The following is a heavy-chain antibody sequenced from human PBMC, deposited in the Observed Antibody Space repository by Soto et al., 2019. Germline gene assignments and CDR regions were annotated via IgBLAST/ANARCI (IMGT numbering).Heavy chain of an antibody. CDR1: GGSITSSSYY. D-gene: IGHD3-10*01. J-gene: IGHJ3*02. Sequence: PSETLSLTCTVSGGSITSSSYYWSWIRQPPGKGLEWIGEINHSGSTNYNPSLKSRVTISVDTSKNQFSLKLSSVTAADTAVYYCARGKPLLLWFGGIDALDIWGQGTMVTVSS. CDR3: ARGKPLLLWFGGIDALDI. V-gene: IGHV4-39*07. CDR2: INHSGST.